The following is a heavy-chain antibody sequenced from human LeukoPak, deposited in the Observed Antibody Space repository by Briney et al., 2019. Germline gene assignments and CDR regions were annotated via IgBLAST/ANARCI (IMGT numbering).Heavy chain of an antibody. CDR1: GFTFSSYW. D-gene: IGHD1-7*01. CDR2: INSDGSST. J-gene: IGHJ4*02. CDR3: AGIRYNWNYPPLY. Sequence: GGSLRLSCAASGFTFSSYWMHWVRQAPGKGLMWVSRINSDGSSTSYADSVKGRFTISRDNSKNTLYLQMNSLRAEDTAVYYCAGIRYNWNYPPLYWGQGTLVTVSS. V-gene: IGHV3-74*01.